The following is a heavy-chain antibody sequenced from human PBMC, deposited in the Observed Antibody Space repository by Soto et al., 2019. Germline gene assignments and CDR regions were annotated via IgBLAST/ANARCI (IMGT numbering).Heavy chain of an antibody. CDR2: IYYSGST. Sequence: PSETLSLTCTVSGGSVSSGSYYWSWIRQPPGKGLEWIGQIYYSGSTNYNPSLKSRVTMSLDTSRNQFSLKLSSVTAADTAVYYCARETSFSRHDSGGQGTLVTVSS. CDR3: ARETSFSRHDS. D-gene: IGHD2-15*01. J-gene: IGHJ4*02. V-gene: IGHV4-61*01. CDR1: GGSVSSGSYY.